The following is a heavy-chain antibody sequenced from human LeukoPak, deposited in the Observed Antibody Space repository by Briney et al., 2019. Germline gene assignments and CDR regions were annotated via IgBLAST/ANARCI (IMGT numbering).Heavy chain of an antibody. J-gene: IGHJ4*02. CDR3: ARSKRTTVPFLLDN. CDR1: GFTVSNYW. V-gene: IGHV3-7*01. D-gene: IGHD4-17*01. CDR2: IKQDGSEE. Sequence: GGSLRLSCAASGFTVSNYWMSWVRQAPGKGLEWVANIKQDGSEEYYVDSVKGRFTISRDNAKNSPYLQMNSLRAEDTAVYYCARSKRTTVPFLLDNWGQGTLVTVSS.